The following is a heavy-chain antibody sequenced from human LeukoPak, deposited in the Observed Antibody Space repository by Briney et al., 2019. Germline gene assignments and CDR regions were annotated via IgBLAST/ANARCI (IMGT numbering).Heavy chain of an antibody. J-gene: IGHJ4*02. Sequence: ASVKVSCKASGYTFTSYDINWVRQATGQGLEWMGWMNPNSGNTGYAQKFQGRVTMTRNTSISTAYMELSSLRSEDTAVYYCARGRRLRFGVSHYFDYWGQGTLVTVSS. D-gene: IGHD3-10*01. CDR3: ARGRRLRFGVSHYFDY. CDR2: MNPNSGNT. V-gene: IGHV1-8*01. CDR1: GYTFTSYD.